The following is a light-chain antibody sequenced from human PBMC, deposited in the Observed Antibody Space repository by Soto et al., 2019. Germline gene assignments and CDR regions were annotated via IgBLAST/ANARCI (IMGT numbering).Light chain of an antibody. J-gene: IGKJ2*01. V-gene: IGKV3-20*01. CDR1: QSVSSSY. CDR2: GAS. CDR3: QQYGSSSYP. Sequence: EIVLTQSPGTLSLSPGERATLSCRASQSVSSSYLAWYQQKPGQAPRLLIYGASSRATGIPDRFSGSGSGTDVTLTISRLEPEDFSVYYCQQYGSSSYPFGQGTNRQIK.